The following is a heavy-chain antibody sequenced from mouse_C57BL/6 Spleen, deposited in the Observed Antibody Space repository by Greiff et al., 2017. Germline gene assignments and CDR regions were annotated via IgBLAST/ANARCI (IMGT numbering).Heavy chain of an antibody. Sequence: VQLQQSGAELARPGASVKLSCKASGYTFTSYGISWVKQRTGQGLEWIGEIYPRSGNTYYNEKFKGKATLTVDKSSSTAYMELRSLTSEDSAVYFCARAPYYGSSYGYFDVWGTGTTVTGSS. CDR1: GYTFTSYG. V-gene: IGHV1-81*01. CDR3: ARAPYYGSSYGYFDV. J-gene: IGHJ1*03. CDR2: IYPRSGNT. D-gene: IGHD1-1*01.